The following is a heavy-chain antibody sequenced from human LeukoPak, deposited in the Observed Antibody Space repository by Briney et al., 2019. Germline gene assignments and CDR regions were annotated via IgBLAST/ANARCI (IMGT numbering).Heavy chain of an antibody. J-gene: IGHJ4*02. D-gene: IGHD3-10*01. V-gene: IGHV5-51*01. CDR2: IYPGDSAT. CDR3: ARRSDSGSYSY. CDR1: GFRFTSYW. Sequence: GESPKISRKGSGFRFTSYWIGWVRQPPGKGLEWMGIIYPGDSATTYSPSFQGQATITADKSISTAYLQWSSLKASDTAMYYGARRSDSGSYSYWGQGTLVTVSS.